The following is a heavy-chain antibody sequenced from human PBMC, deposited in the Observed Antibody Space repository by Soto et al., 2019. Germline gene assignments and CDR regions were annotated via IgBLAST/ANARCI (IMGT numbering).Heavy chain of an antibody. Sequence: GESLKISCKGSGYSFNSYWIGWVRQMPGKGLEWMGIIYPGDSDTRYSPSFQGQVTISADKSISTAYLQWSSLKASDTAMYYCARIPNSSSGYYYYYGMDVWGQGTTVTGSS. CDR3: ARIPNSSSGYYYYYGMDV. D-gene: IGHD6-13*01. J-gene: IGHJ6*02. CDR1: GYSFNSYW. V-gene: IGHV5-51*01. CDR2: IYPGDSDT.